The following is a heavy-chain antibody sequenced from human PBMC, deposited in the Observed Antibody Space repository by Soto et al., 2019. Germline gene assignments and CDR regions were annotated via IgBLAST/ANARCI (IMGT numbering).Heavy chain of an antibody. CDR1: GGTFSSYA. Sequence: QVQLVQSGAEVKKPGSSVKVSCKASGGTFSSYAISWVRQAPGQGLEWMGGIIPIFGTANYAQKFQGRVTITADDSTSTAYMELSSLRSEDTAVYYCASALLLYYDTPAAFDIWGQGTMVTVSS. V-gene: IGHV1-69*01. D-gene: IGHD3-22*01. CDR3: ASALLLYYDTPAAFDI. J-gene: IGHJ3*02. CDR2: IIPIFGTA.